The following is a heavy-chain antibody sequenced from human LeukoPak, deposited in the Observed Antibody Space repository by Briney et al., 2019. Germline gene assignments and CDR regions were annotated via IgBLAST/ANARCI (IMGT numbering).Heavy chain of an antibody. D-gene: IGHD2-2*01. V-gene: IGHV4-4*07. CDR1: GGSISSYY. CDR2: IYTSGST. CDR3: ARGPEVPAAIIFDP. J-gene: IGHJ5*02. Sequence: SETLSLTCTVSGGSISSYYWSWIRQPAGTGLEWIGRIYTSGSTNYNSSLKSRVTMSVDTSKNQFSLKLSSVTAADTAVYYCARGPEVPAAIIFDPWGQGTLVTVSS.